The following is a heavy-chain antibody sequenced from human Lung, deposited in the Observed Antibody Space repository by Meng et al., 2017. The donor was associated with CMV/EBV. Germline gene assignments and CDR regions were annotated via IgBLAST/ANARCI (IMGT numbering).Heavy chain of an antibody. CDR3: AREFCSSSSCYPPDV. CDR2: TYYRSKWYN. J-gene: IGHJ6*02. Sequence: SQXXSLTXAISGDSVSSNSAAWNWIRQSPSRGLEWLGRTYYRSKWYNDHALSVKSRIIINADTSKNQFSLQLNSVTPEDTAVYYCAREFCSSSSCYPPDVWXQGTTVTVSS. V-gene: IGHV6-1*01. D-gene: IGHD2-2*01. CDR1: GDSVSSNSAA.